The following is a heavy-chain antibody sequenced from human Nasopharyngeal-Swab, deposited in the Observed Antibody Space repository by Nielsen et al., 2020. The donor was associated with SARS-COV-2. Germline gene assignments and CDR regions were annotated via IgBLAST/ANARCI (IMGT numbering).Heavy chain of an antibody. CDR1: GFTFSSYA. D-gene: IGHD6-19*01. CDR2: LSGSGGST. CDR3: AKNPGIAVAGDLYYFDY. Sequence: GESLKISCAASGFTFSSYAMSWVRQAPGKGLEWVSALSGSGGSTYYADSVKGRFTISRDNSKNTLYLQMNSLRAEDTAVYYCAKNPGIAVAGDLYYFDYWGQGTLVTVSS. V-gene: IGHV3-23*01. J-gene: IGHJ4*02.